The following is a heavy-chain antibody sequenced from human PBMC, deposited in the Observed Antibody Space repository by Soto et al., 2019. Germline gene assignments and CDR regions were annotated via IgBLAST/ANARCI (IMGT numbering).Heavy chain of an antibody. D-gene: IGHD2-8*02. CDR3: AKDVRYSTGTVCDY. CDR1: GFTFDDYA. CDR2: INWNSVGI. J-gene: IGHJ4*02. V-gene: IGHV3-9*01. Sequence: VESGGGLVQPGRSLRLSCAASGFTFDDYAMHWVRQAPGKGLEWVAGINWNSVGIGYADSVKGRFTISRDNAKNSLFLQLNSLRAEDTALYYCAKDVRYSTGTVCDYWGQGTQVTVSS.